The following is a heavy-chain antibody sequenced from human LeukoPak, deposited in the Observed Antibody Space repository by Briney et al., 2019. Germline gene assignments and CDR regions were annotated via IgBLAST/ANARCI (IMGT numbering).Heavy chain of an antibody. CDR1: GGSISSGGYY. V-gene: IGHV4-31*03. CDR3: ARAGFYYDSSGYSKLNWFDP. Sequence: PSETLSLTCTVSGGSISSGGYYWSWIRQHPGKGLEWIGYIYYSGSTYYNPSPKSRVTISVDTSKNQFSLKLSSVTAADTAVYYCARAGFYYDSSGYSKLNWFDPWGQGTLVTVSS. CDR2: IYYSGST. J-gene: IGHJ5*02. D-gene: IGHD3-22*01.